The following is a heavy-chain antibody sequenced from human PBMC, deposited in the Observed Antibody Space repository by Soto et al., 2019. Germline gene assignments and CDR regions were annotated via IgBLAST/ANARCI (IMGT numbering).Heavy chain of an antibody. D-gene: IGHD2-2*01. CDR1: GGSFSGYY. V-gene: IGHV4-34*01. CDR2: INHSGST. Sequence: LSLTCAVYGGSFSGYYWSWIRQPPGKGLEWIGEINHSGSTNYNPSLKSRVTISVDTSKNQFSLKLSSVTAADTAVYYCARSGGYIVVVPAANASYYYYYYGMDVWRQRTTVTVSS. CDR3: ARSGGYIVVVPAANASYYYYYYGMDV. J-gene: IGHJ6*02.